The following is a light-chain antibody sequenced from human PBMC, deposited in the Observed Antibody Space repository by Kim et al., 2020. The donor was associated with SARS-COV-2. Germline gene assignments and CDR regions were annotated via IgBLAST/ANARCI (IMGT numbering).Light chain of an antibody. Sequence: SYELTQPPSVSVAPGKTASISCGGNSIGSKSVHWYQQRSGQAPVLVISYDSDRPSGIPERFSGSNSGNTATLTISRVEAGDEAGYYCQVGDSSSDHRVV. CDR2: YDS. J-gene: IGLJ2*01. CDR1: SIGSKS. CDR3: QVGDSSSDHRVV. V-gene: IGLV3-21*04.